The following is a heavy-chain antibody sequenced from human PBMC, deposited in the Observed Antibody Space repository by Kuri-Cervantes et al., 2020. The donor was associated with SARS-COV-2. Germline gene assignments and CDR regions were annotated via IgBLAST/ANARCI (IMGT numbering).Heavy chain of an antibody. CDR2: ISSSSSYI. J-gene: IGHJ4*02. CDR3: ARETAENYFDY. CDR1: GFTFSSYS. Sequence: GGSLRLSCAASGFTFSSYSMNWVRQAPGKGLEWVSSISSSSSYIYYADSVKGRFTISRDNSKNTLYLQMNSLRAEDTAVYYCARETAENYFDYWGQGTLVTVSS. D-gene: IGHD2-21*02. V-gene: IGHV3-21*01.